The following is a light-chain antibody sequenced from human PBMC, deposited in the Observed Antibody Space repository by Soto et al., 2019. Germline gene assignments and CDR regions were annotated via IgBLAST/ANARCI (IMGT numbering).Light chain of an antibody. CDR1: NSDLGGYKY. J-gene: IGLJ3*02. CDR2: DVT. V-gene: IGLV2-14*03. CDR3: SSYTGSSTLWV. Sequence: QSALTQPASVSGSPGQSITISCTGTNSDLGGYKYVSWYQHHPGKAPKLMIYDVTNRPSGVSDRFSGSKSGNTASLTISGLQAEDEADYYCSSYTGSSTLWVFGGGTKVTVL.